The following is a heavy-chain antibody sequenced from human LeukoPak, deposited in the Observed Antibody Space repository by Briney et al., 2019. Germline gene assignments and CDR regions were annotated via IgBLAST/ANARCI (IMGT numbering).Heavy chain of an antibody. CDR1: GGSISTYY. V-gene: IGHV4-59*01. CDR2: IYYSGST. CDR3: ARDRYGYDSSFDY. D-gene: IGHD5-12*01. J-gene: IGHJ4*02. Sequence: SETLSLTCTVSGGSISTYYWSWIPQPPGKGLEWIGYIYYSGSTNYNPSLKSRVTISVDTSKNQFSLKLSSVSAADTAVYYCARDRYGYDSSFDYWGQGTLVTVSS.